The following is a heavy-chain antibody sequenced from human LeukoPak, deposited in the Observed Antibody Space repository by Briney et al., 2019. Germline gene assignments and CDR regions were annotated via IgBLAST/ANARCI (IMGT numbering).Heavy chain of an antibody. D-gene: IGHD3-3*01. Sequence: ASVKVSCKASGYTFTRYYMYWVRQAPGQGLEWMGIINPSGGSTSYAQKFQGRVTMTRDMSTSTVYMELSSLRSEDTAVYYCARDTGIESIFGVVLRPYYYYYMDVWGKGTTVTVSS. CDR1: GYTFTRYY. CDR2: INPSGGST. V-gene: IGHV1-46*01. CDR3: ARDTGIESIFGVVLRPYYYYYMDV. J-gene: IGHJ6*03.